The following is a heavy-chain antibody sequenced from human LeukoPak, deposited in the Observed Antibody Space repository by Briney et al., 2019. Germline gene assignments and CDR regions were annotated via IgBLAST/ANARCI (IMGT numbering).Heavy chain of an antibody. CDR2: MHYSGIT. Sequence: SETQSLTCILAGDSFTRVSHDSGWIRQPPGKWLEWTGSMHYSGITYYNPSLTSRVTISVDTSKNQFSLRLTSVTAADTAVSYCARYPYSDSGVVHAFDSWGERTLVTVSS. CDR1: GDSFTRVSHD. D-gene: IGHD5-12*01. CDR3: ARYPYSDSGVVHAFDS. J-gene: IGHJ4*02. V-gene: IGHV4-39*01.